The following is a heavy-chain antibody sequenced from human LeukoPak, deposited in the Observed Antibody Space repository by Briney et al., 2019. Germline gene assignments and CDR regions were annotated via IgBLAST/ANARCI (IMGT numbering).Heavy chain of an antibody. J-gene: IGHJ4*02. V-gene: IGHV3-23*01. CDR3: TREAWRPYLDY. D-gene: IGHD3-3*01. Sequence: GGSLRLSCAASGFTFSSYAMSWVRQSPGRGLEWVSAISNSGTYTYYADSVKGRFTISRDNSKNTLYLQMNSLRAEDTAVYYCTREAWRPYLDYWGQGTLVTVSS. CDR1: GFTFSSYA. CDR2: ISNSGTYT.